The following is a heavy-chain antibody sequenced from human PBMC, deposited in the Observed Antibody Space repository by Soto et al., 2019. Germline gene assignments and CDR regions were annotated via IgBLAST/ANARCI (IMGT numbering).Heavy chain of an antibody. CDR1: GGTFSSYA. Sequence: SVKVSCKASGGTFSSYAISWVRQAPGQGLEWMGGIIPIFGTANYAQKFQGRVTITADKSTSTAYMELSSLRSEDTAVYYCARGRLDQRWFDPWGQGTLVTVSS. D-gene: IGHD3-16*01. CDR2: IIPIFGTA. J-gene: IGHJ5*02. CDR3: ARGRLDQRWFDP. V-gene: IGHV1-69*06.